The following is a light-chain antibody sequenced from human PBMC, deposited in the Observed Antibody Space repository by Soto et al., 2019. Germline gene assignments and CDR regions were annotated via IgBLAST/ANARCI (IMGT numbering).Light chain of an antibody. J-gene: IGKJ1*01. CDR3: QQANSFPWT. CDR1: QGISGW. Sequence: DIQMTQSPSSVSASVGDRVTITCRATQGISGWLAWYQQKPGKAPKLLIFATSTLQSGVPSRFSGSGSGTDFTLTISSLQPEDFATYYCQQANSFPWTFGQGTKVEIK. CDR2: ATS. V-gene: IGKV1-12*01.